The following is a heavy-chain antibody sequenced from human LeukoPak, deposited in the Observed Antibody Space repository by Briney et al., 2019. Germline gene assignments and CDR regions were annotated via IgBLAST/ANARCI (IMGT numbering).Heavy chain of an antibody. J-gene: IGHJ3*02. D-gene: IGHD6-13*01. V-gene: IGHV1-2*02. CDR3: ARPKYSSSWDAFDI. CDR2: INPNSGDT. CDR1: GYTFTGYY. Sequence: ASVKVSCKASGYTFTGYYIQWVRQAPGEGLGGMGWINPNSGDTKYAQKFQGRVTITRDTSISTAYMELSRLRSDDTAVYYCARPKYSSSWDAFDIWGPGTMVTVSS.